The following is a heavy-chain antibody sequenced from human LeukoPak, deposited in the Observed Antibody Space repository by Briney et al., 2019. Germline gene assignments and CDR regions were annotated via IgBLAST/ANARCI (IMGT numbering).Heavy chain of an antibody. V-gene: IGHV3-74*01. J-gene: IGHJ4*02. D-gene: IGHD2-15*01. CDR2: INSDGSSR. CDR3: AREVCIGGSCSVFDY. CDR1: GFTFSSYW. Sequence: PGGSLRLSCAASGFTFSSYWMHWVRQAPGKGLVRVSRINSDGSSRTYADSVKGRFTISRDNAKNTLSLQMNSLRTEDTAVYYCAREVCIGGSCSVFDYWGQGTLVTVSS.